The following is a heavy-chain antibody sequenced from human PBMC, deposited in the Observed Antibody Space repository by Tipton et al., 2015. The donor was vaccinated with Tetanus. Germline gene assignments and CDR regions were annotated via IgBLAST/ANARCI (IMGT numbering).Heavy chain of an antibody. V-gene: IGHV3-33*01. CDR3: ARGSSGWYLSVNY. CDR1: GFTFSSYG. J-gene: IGHJ4*02. CDR2: IWYDGSNK. D-gene: IGHD6-19*01. Sequence: SLRLSCAVSGFTFSSYGMHWVRQAPGKGLEWVAVIWYDGSNKCYADSVKSRFTISRDNSKNTLYLQMNSLRAEDTAVYYCARGSSGWYLSVNYWGQGTLVTVSS.